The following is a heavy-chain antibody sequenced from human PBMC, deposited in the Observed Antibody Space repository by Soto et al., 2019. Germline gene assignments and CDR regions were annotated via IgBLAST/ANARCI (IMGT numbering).Heavy chain of an antibody. CDR3: AIYLRPVVVVAAIWGPYY. Sequence: GASVKVSCKASGGTFSSYAISWVRQAPGQGLEWMGGIIPIFGTANYAQKFQGRVTITADESTSTAYMELSSLRSEDTAVYYCAIYLRPVVVVAAIWGPYYWGQGTLVTVSS. CDR1: GGTFSSYA. J-gene: IGHJ4*02. V-gene: IGHV1-69*13. CDR2: IIPIFGTA. D-gene: IGHD2-15*01.